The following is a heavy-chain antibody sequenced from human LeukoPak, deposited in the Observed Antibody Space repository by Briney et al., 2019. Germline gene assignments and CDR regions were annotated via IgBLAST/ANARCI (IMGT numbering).Heavy chain of an antibody. CDR2: IYYSGST. D-gene: IGHD3-16*02. V-gene: IGHV4-30-4*01. CDR1: GGSISSGDYY. J-gene: IGHJ4*02. Sequence: SETLSLTCTVSGGSISSGDYYWSWIRQPPGKGLEWIGYIYYSGSTYYNPSLKSRVTISVDTSKNQFSLKLSSVTAADTAVYYCARGGHDYVWGSYHNYFDYWGQGTLVTVSS. CDR3: ARGGHDYVWGSYHNYFDY.